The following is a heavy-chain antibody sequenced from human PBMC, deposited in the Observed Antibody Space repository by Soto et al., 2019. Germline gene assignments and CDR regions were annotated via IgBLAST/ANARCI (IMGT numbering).Heavy chain of an antibody. D-gene: IGHD2-15*01. J-gene: IGHJ6*02. V-gene: IGHV3-33*08. CDR1: GFTFNTYG. CDR3: ARADCTGAYCYSWPFNYGVDV. Sequence: QVQLVESGGGVVQPGGSLRLSCTTSGFTFNTYGMHWVRQAPGKGRERVAIIWNDGSNKYYADSVKGRFTISRDNSRNTLYLQMNSLRAEDTALYYCARADCTGAYCYSWPFNYGVDVWGQGTTVTVSS. CDR2: IWNDGSNK.